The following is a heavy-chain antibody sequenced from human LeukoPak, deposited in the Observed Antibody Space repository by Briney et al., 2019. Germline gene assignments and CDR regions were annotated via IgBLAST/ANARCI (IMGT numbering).Heavy chain of an antibody. CDR2: ISYDGSNK. CDR3: ARPTGPWLVLSAFDI. D-gene: IGHD6-19*01. J-gene: IGHJ3*02. CDR1: GFTFSSYA. V-gene: IGHV3-30*04. Sequence: GGSLRLSCAASGFTFSSYAMHWVRQAPGKGLEWVAVISYDGSNKYYADSVKGRFTISRDNSKNTLYLQMNSLRAEDTAVYYCARPTGPWLVLSAFDIWGQGTMVTVSS.